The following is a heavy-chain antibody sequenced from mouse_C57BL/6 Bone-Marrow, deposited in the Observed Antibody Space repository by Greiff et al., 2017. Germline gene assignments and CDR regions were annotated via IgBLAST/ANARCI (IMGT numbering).Heavy chain of an antibody. Sequence: EVQLQQSGAELVRPGASVKLSCTASGFNIKDDYIHWVKQRPEQGLEWIGWIDPEIGDTEYASKFQGKATITSDTSSNTAYLQRSSLTSEDAAVYYCSSFGGNYFDFWGQGTPLTVAS. CDR3: SSFGGNYFDF. D-gene: IGHD1-1*02. CDR1: GFNIKDDY. CDR2: IDPEIGDT. V-gene: IGHV14-4*01. J-gene: IGHJ2*01.